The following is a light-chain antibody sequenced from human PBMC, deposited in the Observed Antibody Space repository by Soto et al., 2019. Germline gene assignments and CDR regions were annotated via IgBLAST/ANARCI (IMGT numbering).Light chain of an antibody. V-gene: IGLV2-14*01. Sequence: QSVLTQPPSASGSPGQSVTISCTGTSSDVGGYNYVSWYQQHPGKAPKLMIYEVSNRPSGVSNRFSGSKSGNTASLTISGLQAEDEADYYCSSYTSSSTLVVFGTGTKLTVL. J-gene: IGLJ1*01. CDR3: SSYTSSSTLVV. CDR2: EVS. CDR1: SSDVGGYNY.